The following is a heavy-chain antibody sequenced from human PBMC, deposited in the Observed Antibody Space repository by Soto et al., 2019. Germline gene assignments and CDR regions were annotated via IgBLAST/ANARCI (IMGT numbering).Heavy chain of an antibody. CDR1: GGTFSSYA. CDR2: IIPIFGTA. J-gene: IGHJ6*02. V-gene: IGHV1-69*13. D-gene: IGHD2-2*02. CDR3: ARVTGVYCSSTGCYNDGYYYYGMDV. Sequence: SVKVSCKXSGGTFSSYAISWVRQAPGQGLEWMGGIIPIFGTANYAQKFQGRVTITADESTSTAYMELSSLRSEDTAVYYCARVTGVYCSSTGCYNDGYYYYGMDVWGQGTTVTVSS.